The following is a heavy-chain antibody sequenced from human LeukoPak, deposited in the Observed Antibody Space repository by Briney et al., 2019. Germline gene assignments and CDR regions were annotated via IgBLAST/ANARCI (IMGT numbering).Heavy chain of an antibody. D-gene: IGHD1-26*01. CDR3: ATLTKGGYYYYMDV. V-gene: IGHV3-21*01. J-gene: IGHJ6*03. CDR1: GFTFSSYS. Sequence: GGSLRLSCAASGFTFSSYSMNWVRQAPGKGLEWVSSISSSSSYIYYADSVKGRFTISRDNAKNSLYLQMNSLRAEDAAVYYCATLTKGGYYYYMDVWGKGTTVTVSS. CDR2: ISSSSSYI.